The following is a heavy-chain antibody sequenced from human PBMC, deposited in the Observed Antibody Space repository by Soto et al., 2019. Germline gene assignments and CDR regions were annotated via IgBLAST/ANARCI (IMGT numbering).Heavy chain of an antibody. CDR3: GRDALGAFDI. CDR1: GGSISSYY. CDR2: IYNSGRT. V-gene: IGHV4-59*01. J-gene: IGHJ3*02. Sequence: KTWETLSLTCAVSGGSISSYYWSWFRQPPGKGLEWMGYIYNSGRTNYNPPLKSRATKSVNTSKNQLYLKVRAVTDADKSVYYCGRDALGAFDIWGQGTMVTVSS.